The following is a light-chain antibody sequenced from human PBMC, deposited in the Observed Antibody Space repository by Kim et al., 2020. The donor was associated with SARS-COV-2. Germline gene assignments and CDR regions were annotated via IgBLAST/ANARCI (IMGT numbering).Light chain of an antibody. V-gene: IGLV7-46*01. CDR2: ETS. CDR1: TGAVTSGHY. Sequence: QAVVTQEPSLTVSPGGTVTLTCGSSTGAVTSGHYPYWFQQKPGQAPRTLIYETSNRHSWTPARFSGSLLGGKAALTLSGALPEAEAEYYCLVSCGGAQVVFGGGTQLTVL. CDR3: LVSCGGAQVV. J-gene: IGLJ2*01.